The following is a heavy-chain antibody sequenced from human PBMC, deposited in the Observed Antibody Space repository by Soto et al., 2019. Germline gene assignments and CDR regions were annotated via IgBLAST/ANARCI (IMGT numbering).Heavy chain of an antibody. Sequence: SETLSLTCTVSGGSISSYYWSWIRQPPGKGLEWIGYIYYSGSTNYNPSLKSRVTISVDTSKNQFSLKLNSVTPDDTAVYYCARLIGNSWLDSWGQGTLVTVSS. J-gene: IGHJ5*01. CDR3: ARLIGNSWLDS. V-gene: IGHV4-59*08. CDR2: IYYSGST. CDR1: GGSISSYY.